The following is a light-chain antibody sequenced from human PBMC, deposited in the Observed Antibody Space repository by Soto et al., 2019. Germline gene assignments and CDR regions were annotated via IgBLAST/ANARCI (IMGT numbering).Light chain of an antibody. Sequence: DIQLTQSPSTLSASVGDSVTIICRASQNINSWVAWYQQKPGKAPKALIYDASSLESGVPSRFSGSGSGTYFTLTISSLQPDDFATYYCQQYDSYSTRTFGQGTKVEIK. CDR1: QNINSW. V-gene: IGKV1-5*02. CDR3: QQYDSYSTRT. J-gene: IGKJ1*01. CDR2: DAS.